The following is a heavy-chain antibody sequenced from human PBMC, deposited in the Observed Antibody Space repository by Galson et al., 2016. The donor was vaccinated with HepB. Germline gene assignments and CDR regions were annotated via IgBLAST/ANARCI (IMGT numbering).Heavy chain of an antibody. V-gene: IGHV2-5*02. D-gene: IGHD3-10*01. CDR2: IYWDDDK. CDR3: ARWFGQYYFDF. Sequence: PALVKPTQTLTLTCTLSGFSLSPSGVGVAWIRQPPGKALEWLALIYWDDDKRYSPSLKSRLTITKDTSKNPVVLTMTNMDHVDTSTYYCARWFGQYYFDFWGQGTLVTVSS. CDR1: GFSLSPSGVG. J-gene: IGHJ4*02.